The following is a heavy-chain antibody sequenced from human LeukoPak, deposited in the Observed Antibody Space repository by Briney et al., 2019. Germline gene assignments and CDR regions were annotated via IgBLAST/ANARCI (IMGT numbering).Heavy chain of an antibody. V-gene: IGHV4-4*07. CDR1: GGSISSYY. J-gene: IGHJ4*02. CDR2: IYTSGST. Sequence: SETLSLTCTVSGGSISSYYWSWIRQPAGKGLEWIGRIYTSGSTSYNPSLKSRVTMSVDTSKNQFSLKLSSVTAADTAVYYCARDLGAAAGDRYFDYWGQGTLVTVSS. CDR3: ARDLGAAAGDRYFDY. D-gene: IGHD6-13*01.